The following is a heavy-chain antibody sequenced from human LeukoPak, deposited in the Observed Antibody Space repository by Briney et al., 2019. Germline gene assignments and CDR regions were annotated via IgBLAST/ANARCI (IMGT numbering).Heavy chain of an antibody. V-gene: IGHV1-69*05. D-gene: IGHD3-10*01. Sequence: SVKVSCKASGGTFSSYAISWVRQAPGQGLEWMGGIIPIFGTANYAQKFQGRVTITTDESTSTAYMELSSLRSEDTAVYYCARDRPWFGELLPHFDYWGQGTLVTVSS. CDR3: ARDRPWFGELLPHFDY. CDR1: GGTFSSYA. CDR2: IIPIFGTA. J-gene: IGHJ4*02.